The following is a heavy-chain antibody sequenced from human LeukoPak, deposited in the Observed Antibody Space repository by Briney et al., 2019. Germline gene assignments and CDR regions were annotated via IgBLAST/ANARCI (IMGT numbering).Heavy chain of an antibody. CDR1: GGTFSSYA. D-gene: IGHD2-2*01. CDR3: ARGYCSSTSCPTDPNWFDP. V-gene: IGHV1-69*13. CDR2: IIPIFGTA. Sequence: GASVKVSCKASGGTFSSYAISWVRQAPGQGLEWMGGIIPIFGTANYAQKFQGRVTITADESTSTAYMELSSLRSEDTAVYYCARGYCSSTSCPTDPNWFDPWGQGTLVTVSS. J-gene: IGHJ5*02.